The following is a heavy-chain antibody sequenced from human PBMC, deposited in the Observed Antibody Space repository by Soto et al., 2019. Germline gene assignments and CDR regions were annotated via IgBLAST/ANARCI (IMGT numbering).Heavy chain of an antibody. CDR1: GGSISSGGYS. CDR3: ARDRNYAISP. CDR2: IYHSGST. J-gene: IGHJ5*02. D-gene: IGHD1-7*01. V-gene: IGHV4-30-2*01. Sequence: SETLSLTCAVSGGSISSGGYSWSWIRQPPGKGLEWIGYIYHSGSTYYNPSLKSRVTISVDRSKNQFSLKLSSVTAADTAVYYCARDRNYAISPWGQGTLVTVSS.